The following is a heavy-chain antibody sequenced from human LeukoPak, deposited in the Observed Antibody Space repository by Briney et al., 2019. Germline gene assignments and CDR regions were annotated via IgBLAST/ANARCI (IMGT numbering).Heavy chain of an antibody. CDR1: GGSISSYY. J-gene: IGHJ4*02. CDR3: ARGDDYKSTLFDY. CDR2: IYYRGST. Sequence: SESLSLTCTVSGGSISSYYWNWIRQPPGKGLEWIGYIYYRGSTNYNPSLKSRVTISVDTSKNQFSLKLSSATATDTAMYYCARGDDYKSTLFDYWGQGTLVTVSS. D-gene: IGHD5-12*01. V-gene: IGHV4-59*01.